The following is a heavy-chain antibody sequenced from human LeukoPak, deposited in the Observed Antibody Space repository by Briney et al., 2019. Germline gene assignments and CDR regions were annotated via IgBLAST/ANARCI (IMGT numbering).Heavy chain of an antibody. J-gene: IGHJ4*02. D-gene: IGHD1-26*01. CDR3: ARRPGGELRGFDC. Sequence: GASVKVSCKASGYTFTSYYMHWVRQAPGQGLEWMGRINPNSGGTNYAQKFQGRVTMTRDTSISTAYMELSRLRSDDTAVYYCARRPGGELRGFDCWGQGTLVTVSS. CDR2: INPNSGGT. V-gene: IGHV1-2*06. CDR1: GYTFTSYY.